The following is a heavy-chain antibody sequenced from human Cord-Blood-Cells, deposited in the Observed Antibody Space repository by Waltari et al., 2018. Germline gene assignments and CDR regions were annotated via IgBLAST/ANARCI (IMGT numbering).Heavy chain of an antibody. Sequence: QVQLQQWGAGLLQPSATLSLTCAASAGSFSGSSWSWTRPPPGRGLEWIGESNHSGSTNYNPSLKSRVTISVDTSKIQFSLKLSSVTAADTAVYYCARSSNYYDSSGYPNWFDPWGQGTLVTVSS. J-gene: IGHJ5*02. CDR3: ARSSNYYDSSGYPNWFDP. D-gene: IGHD3-22*01. CDR1: AGSFSGSS. CDR2: SNHSGST. V-gene: IGHV4-34*01.